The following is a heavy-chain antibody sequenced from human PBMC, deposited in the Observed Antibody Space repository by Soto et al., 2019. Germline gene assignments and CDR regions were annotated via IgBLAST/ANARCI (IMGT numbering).Heavy chain of an antibody. V-gene: IGHV4-39*01. Sequence: QVQLQESGPGLVKPSETLSLTCTVSGGSVSSGSYYWSWIRQPPGKGLEWIGSIYYSGSTYYNPSLKSRVTISVDTSKNQFSLKLSSVTAADTAVYYCAGCSGGSCYPDAFDIWGQGTMVTVSS. J-gene: IGHJ3*02. CDR3: AGCSGGSCYPDAFDI. D-gene: IGHD2-15*01. CDR1: GGSVSSGSYY. CDR2: IYYSGST.